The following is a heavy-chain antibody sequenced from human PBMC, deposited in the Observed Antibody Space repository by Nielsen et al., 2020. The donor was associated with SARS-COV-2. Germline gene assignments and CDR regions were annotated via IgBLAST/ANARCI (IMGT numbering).Heavy chain of an antibody. V-gene: IGHV2-70*11. CDR3: ARATYQLLDY. CDR2: IDWDDDK. D-gene: IGHD2-2*01. Sequence: SGPTLVKPTQTLTLTCTFSGFSLTTSGVSVSWIRQPPGKALEWLTRIDWDDDKYYITSLKTRLTISKDTSKNQVVLTMTNMDPVDTATYYYARATYQLLDYWGQGTLVTVSS. CDR1: GFSLTTSGVS. J-gene: IGHJ4*02.